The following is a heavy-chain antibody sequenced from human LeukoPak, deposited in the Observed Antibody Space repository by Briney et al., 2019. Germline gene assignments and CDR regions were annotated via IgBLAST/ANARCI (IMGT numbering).Heavy chain of an antibody. Sequence: PSETLSLTCAVYGGSFSGYYWSWIRQPPGKGLEWIGEINHSGSTNYNPSLKSRVTISVDTSKNRFSLKLSSVTAADTAVYYCATQYGSGSVDYWGQGTLVTVSS. J-gene: IGHJ4*02. D-gene: IGHD3-10*01. CDR1: GGSFSGYY. V-gene: IGHV4-34*01. CDR2: INHSGST. CDR3: ATQYGSGSVDY.